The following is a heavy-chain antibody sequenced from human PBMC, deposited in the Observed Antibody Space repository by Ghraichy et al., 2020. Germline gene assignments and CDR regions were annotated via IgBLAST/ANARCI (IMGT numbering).Heavy chain of an antibody. CDR2: IRYDGSNR. Sequence: GWSLRLSCAASGFTFSNSGIHWVRQAPGKGLEWVAFIRYDGSNRFYADSVKGRFTVSRDNSKNTLYLQMNSLRAEDTAVYYCATFDYWGQGTLVTVSS. V-gene: IGHV3-30*02. CDR3: ATFDY. CDR1: GFTFSNSG. J-gene: IGHJ4*02.